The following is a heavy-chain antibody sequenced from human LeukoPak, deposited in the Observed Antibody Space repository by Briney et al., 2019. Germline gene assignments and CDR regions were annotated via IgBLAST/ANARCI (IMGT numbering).Heavy chain of an antibody. CDR2: IRTKPYGEMT. D-gene: IGHD3-22*01. J-gene: IGHJ4*02. V-gene: IGHV3-49*03. CDR3: TSNHDSSGYTPDY. CDR1: GFTFGDYA. Sequence: PGGSLRLSCTASGFTFGDYAMTWYRQAPGKGLEWVGFIRTKPYGEMTEYAASVKGRFIISRDDPKNTAYLQMNSLKTEDTAVYYCTSNHDSSGYTPDYWGQGTLVTVSS.